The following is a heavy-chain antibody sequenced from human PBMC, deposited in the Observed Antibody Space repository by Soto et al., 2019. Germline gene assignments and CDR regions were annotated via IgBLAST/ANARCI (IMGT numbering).Heavy chain of an antibody. D-gene: IGHD3-9*01. J-gene: IGHJ5*02. CDR1: GGTFSSYA. CDR2: IIPIFGTA. Sequence: GASVKVSCKASGGTFSSYAISWVRQAPGQGLEWMGGIIPIFGTANYAQKFQGRVTITADESTSTAYMELSSLRSEDTAVYYCARASQTVLRYFDWLVWFDPWGQGTLVTVPQ. V-gene: IGHV1-69*13. CDR3: ARASQTVLRYFDWLVWFDP.